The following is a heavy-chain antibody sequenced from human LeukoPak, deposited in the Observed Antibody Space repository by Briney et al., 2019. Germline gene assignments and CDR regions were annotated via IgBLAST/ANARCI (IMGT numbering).Heavy chain of an antibody. Sequence: PGGSLRLSCAASGFTVSSNYMSWVRQAPGKGLEWVSVIYSGGSTYYADTVKGRFTISRDNSKNTLYLQMNSLRAEDTAVYYCARGGGGNSRDVFDIWGQGTMVTVAS. D-gene: IGHD4-23*01. J-gene: IGHJ3*02. CDR2: IYSGGST. V-gene: IGHV3-53*01. CDR3: ARGGGGNSRDVFDI. CDR1: GFTVSSNY.